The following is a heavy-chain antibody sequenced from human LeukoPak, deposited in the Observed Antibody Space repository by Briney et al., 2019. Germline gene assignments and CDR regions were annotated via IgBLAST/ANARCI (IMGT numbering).Heavy chain of an antibody. V-gene: IGHV1-2*02. J-gene: IGHJ4*02. Sequence: ASVKVSCKASGYTFTDYYMHWVRQAPGQGLEWMGWINPNSGGTKYAQKLLGRVTVTRDTSISTAYMQLSRLRSDDTAVYYCARGEGVNYRYSGFGYFNAVDYWGQGTLVTVSS. D-gene: IGHD3-16*02. CDR3: ARGEGVNYRYSGFGYFNAVDY. CDR1: GYTFTDYY. CDR2: INPNSGGT.